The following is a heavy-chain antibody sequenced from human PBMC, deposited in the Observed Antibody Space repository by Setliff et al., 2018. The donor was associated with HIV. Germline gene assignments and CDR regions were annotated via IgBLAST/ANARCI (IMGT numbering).Heavy chain of an antibody. D-gene: IGHD2-15*01. CDR3: ARDLGGPRNFDN. CDR1: GYSISSRYY. J-gene: IGHJ4*02. CDR2: VYHTGST. Sequence: SETLSLTCTVSGYSISSRYYWGWIRQPPGKGLEWIGSVYHTGSTYYNPSLKSRVTMSADTSKNQFSLKLRSVTAADTAVYYCARDLGGPRNFDNWGQGTLVTVSS. V-gene: IGHV4-38-2*02.